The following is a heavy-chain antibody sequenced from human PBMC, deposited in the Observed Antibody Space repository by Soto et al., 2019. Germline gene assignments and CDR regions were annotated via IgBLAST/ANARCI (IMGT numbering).Heavy chain of an antibody. CDR1: GAALNSGNYY. CDR2: IYVTGAV. Sequence: TLTLTCRVAGAALNSGNYYWSWKRQVPGKGLEWIGHIYVTGAVDYNPSLRDRITISQDTSERQFSLNLRLVTAADTAVYYCARLRIATNNYKWFDHWGQGTLVTVSS. V-gene: IGHV4-31*03. J-gene: IGHJ5*02. D-gene: IGHD2-21*01. CDR3: ARLRIATNNYKWFDH.